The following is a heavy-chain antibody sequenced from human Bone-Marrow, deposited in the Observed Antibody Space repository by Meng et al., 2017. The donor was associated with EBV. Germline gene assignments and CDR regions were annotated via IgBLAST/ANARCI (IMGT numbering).Heavy chain of an antibody. J-gene: IGHJ4*02. CDR1: GGSISSNNW. D-gene: IGHD3-22*01. CDR2: IYHSGST. Sequence: QVQLQESGPGLVKPSGTLSLTCAGAGGSISSNNWWSWVRQPPGKGLECIGEIYHSGSTNYNPSLKSRVTISVDKSKNQFSLKLSSVTAADTAVYYCAKGGGYYYDSSGFHYDYWGQGTLVTVSS. CDR3: AKGGGYYYDSSGFHYDY. V-gene: IGHV4-4*02.